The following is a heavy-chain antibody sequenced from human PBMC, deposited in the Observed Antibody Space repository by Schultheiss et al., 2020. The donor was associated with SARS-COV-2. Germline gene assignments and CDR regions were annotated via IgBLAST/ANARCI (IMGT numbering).Heavy chain of an antibody. CDR1: GGSFSGYY. D-gene: IGHD4-23*01. CDR2: IYHSGST. J-gene: IGHJ5*02. V-gene: IGHV4-34*01. Sequence: SETLSLTCAVYGGSFSGYYWSWIRQPPGKGLEWIGYIYHSGSTYYNPSLKSRVTISVDTSKNQFSLKLSSVTAADTAVYYCARSPTESDYGGNSEVDWFDPWGQGTLVTVSS. CDR3: ARSPTESDYGGNSEVDWFDP.